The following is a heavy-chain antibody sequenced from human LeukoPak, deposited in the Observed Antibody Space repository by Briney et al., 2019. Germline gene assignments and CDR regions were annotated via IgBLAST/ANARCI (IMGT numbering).Heavy chain of an antibody. J-gene: IGHJ5*02. D-gene: IGHD3-16*01. CDR1: GGTFSSYA. CDR3: ARGGSWFDP. Sequence: SVKVSCKASGGTFSSYAISWVRQAPGQGLEWMGRIIPILGIANYAQKFQGRVMITADKSTSTAYMELSSLRSEDTAVYYCARGGSWFDPWGQGTLVTVSS. V-gene: IGHV1-69*04. CDR2: IIPILGIA.